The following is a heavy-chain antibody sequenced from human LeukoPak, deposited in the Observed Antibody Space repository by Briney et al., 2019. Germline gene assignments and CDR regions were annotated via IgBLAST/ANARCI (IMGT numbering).Heavy chain of an antibody. D-gene: IGHD4-17*01. CDR1: GFTFSSYA. V-gene: IGHV4-39*01. Sequence: GSLRLSCAASGFTFSSYAMSWIRQPPGKGLEWIGSIHYSGSTYYNPSLKSRVTISVDTSKNQFSLKLSSVTAADTAVYYCAKLGGVGYGDSNDYWGQGTLVTVSS. CDR2: IHYSGST. CDR3: AKLGGVGYGDSNDY. J-gene: IGHJ4*02.